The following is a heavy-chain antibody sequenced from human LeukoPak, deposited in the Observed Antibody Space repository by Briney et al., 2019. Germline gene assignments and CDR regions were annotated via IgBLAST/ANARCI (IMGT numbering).Heavy chain of an antibody. J-gene: IGHJ4*02. V-gene: IGHV1-46*01. CDR1: GYTFTNYY. D-gene: IGHD3-22*01. CDR2: INPSGGST. CDR3: ARVDNYYDSSGYYPYFDY. Sequence: ASVKVSFTASGYTFTNYYMHWVRQAPGQGLEWMGIINPSGGSTSHTQKFQGRVTLTRDTSTSTVYMELSSLRSEDTAVYYCARVDNYYDSSGYYPYFDYWGQGTLVTVSS.